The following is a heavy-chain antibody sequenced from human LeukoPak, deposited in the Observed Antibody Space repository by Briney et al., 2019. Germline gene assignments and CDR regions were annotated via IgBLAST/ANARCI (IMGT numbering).Heavy chain of an antibody. Sequence: SETLSLTCAVYGGSFSGYYWSWIRQPPGKGLEWIGEINHSGSTNYNPSLKSRVTISVDTSKNQFSLKRSSVTAADTAVYYCATYFTVTEYYFDYWGQGTLVTVSS. D-gene: IGHD4-11*01. J-gene: IGHJ4*02. CDR1: GGSFSGYY. V-gene: IGHV4-34*01. CDR2: INHSGST. CDR3: ATYFTVTEYYFDY.